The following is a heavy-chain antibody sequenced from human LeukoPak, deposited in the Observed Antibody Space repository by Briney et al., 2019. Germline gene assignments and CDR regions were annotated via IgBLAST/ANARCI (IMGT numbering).Heavy chain of an antibody. Sequence: SETLSLTCTVSGDSISSSYWGWIRQPAGKGVEWIGRIHTSGSTYYSPSLKSRVTMSVDTSTNQFSLKLSSVTAADTAMYYCARVRLGRGLDYWGQGTLVTVSS. CDR2: IHTSGST. D-gene: IGHD6-19*01. CDR3: ARVRLGRGLDY. J-gene: IGHJ4*02. V-gene: IGHV4-4*07. CDR1: GDSISSSY.